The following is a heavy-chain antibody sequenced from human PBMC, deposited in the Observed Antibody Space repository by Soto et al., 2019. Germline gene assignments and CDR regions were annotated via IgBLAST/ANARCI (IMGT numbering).Heavy chain of an antibody. D-gene: IGHD2-15*01. Sequence: GGSLRLSCAASGFTFSNAWMSWVRQAPGKGLEWVGRIKSKTDGGTTDYAAPVKGRFTISRDDSKNTLYLQMNSLKTEDTAVYYCTTDIVVVAAPDYFDYWGQGTLVTVSS. CDR2: IKSKTDGGTT. CDR1: GFTFSNAW. CDR3: TTDIVVVAAPDYFDY. V-gene: IGHV3-15*01. J-gene: IGHJ4*02.